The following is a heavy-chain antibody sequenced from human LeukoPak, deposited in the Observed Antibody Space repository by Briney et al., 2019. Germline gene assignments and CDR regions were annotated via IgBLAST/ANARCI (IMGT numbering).Heavy chain of an antibody. CDR2: IYYSGRT. D-gene: IGHD3-22*01. CDR1: GGSISSGGYY. J-gene: IGHJ4*02. CDR3: ASVRTNYYDSSGYYSNFDY. V-gene: IGHV4-30-4*08. Sequence: PSQTLSLTCTVSGGSISSGGYYWSWIRQHPGKGLEWIGYIYYSGRTYYNPSLKSRVTISVDTSKNQFSLKLSSVTAADTAVYYCASVRTNYYDSSGYYSNFDYWGQGTLVTVSS.